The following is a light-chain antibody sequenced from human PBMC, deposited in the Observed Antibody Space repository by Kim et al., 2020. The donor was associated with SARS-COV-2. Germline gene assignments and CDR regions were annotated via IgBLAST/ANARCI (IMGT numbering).Light chain of an antibody. V-gene: IGLV1-40*01. CDR2: HNA. Sequence: QRVTVSCTGSCSNLGAGFDVHWYQQLPGAAPKLLIYHNANRPSGVPDRFSGSKSGTAASLAITGLLAEDEADYYCQSYDTALSAVVFGGGTQLPVL. CDR3: QSYDTALSAVV. CDR1: CSNLGAGFD. J-gene: IGLJ2*01.